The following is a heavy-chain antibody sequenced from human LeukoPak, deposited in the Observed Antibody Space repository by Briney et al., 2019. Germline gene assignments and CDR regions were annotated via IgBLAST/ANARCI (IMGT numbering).Heavy chain of an antibody. Sequence: SSVKVSCKASGGTFSSYAISWVRQAPGQGLEWMGRIIPICGAANYGQKFQGRVTITTDESTSTAYMEQSSLRSEDTAVYYCARDGLAATKELDYWGQGTLVTVSS. V-gene: IGHV1-69*05. CDR2: IIPICGAA. CDR3: ARDGLAATKELDY. J-gene: IGHJ4*02. D-gene: IGHD2-15*01. CDR1: GGTFSSYA.